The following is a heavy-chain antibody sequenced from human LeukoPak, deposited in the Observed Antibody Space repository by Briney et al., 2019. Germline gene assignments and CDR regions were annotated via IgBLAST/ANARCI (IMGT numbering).Heavy chain of an antibody. D-gene: IGHD2-2*01. CDR1: GYTFTGYY. V-gene: IGHV1-2*02. Sequence: GASVKVSCKASGYTFTGYYMHWVRQAPGQGLEWMGWINPNSGGTNYAQKFQGRVTMTRDTSISTAYMELSRLRSDDTAVYYCARDISVVPAAPFDYWGQGTLVTVSS. CDR3: ARDISVVPAAPFDY. J-gene: IGHJ4*02. CDR2: INPNSGGT.